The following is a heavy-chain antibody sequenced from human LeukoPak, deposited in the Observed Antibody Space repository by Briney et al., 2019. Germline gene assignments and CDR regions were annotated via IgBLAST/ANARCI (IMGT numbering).Heavy chain of an antibody. D-gene: IGHD5-18*01. J-gene: IGHJ3*02. CDR2: IYSGGST. CDR1: GFTVSSNY. Sequence: PGGSLRLSCAASGFTVSSNYMSWVRQAPGKGLEWVSVIYSGGSTYYADSVKGRFTISRDNSKNTLYPQMNSLRAEDTAVYYCASEYSYGAFDIWGQGTMVTVSS. V-gene: IGHV3-53*01. CDR3: ASEYSYGAFDI.